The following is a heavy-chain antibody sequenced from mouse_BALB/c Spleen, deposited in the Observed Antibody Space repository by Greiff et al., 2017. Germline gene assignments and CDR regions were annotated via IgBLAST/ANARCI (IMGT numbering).Heavy chain of an antibody. V-gene: IGHV5-4*02. J-gene: IGHJ4*01. CDR1: GFTFSDYY. CDR2: ISDGGSYT. Sequence: EVQLQESGGGLVKPGGSLKLSCAASGFTFSDYYMYWVRQTPEKRLEWVATISDGGSYTYYPDSVKGRFTISRDNAKNNLYLQMSSLKSEDTAMYYCAREEIGTMDYWGQGTSVTVSS. CDR3: AREEIGTMDY. D-gene: IGHD2-14*01.